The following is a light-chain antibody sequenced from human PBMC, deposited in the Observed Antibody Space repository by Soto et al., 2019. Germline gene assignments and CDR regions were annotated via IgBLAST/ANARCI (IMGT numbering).Light chain of an antibody. CDR1: SSDVGDYNY. J-gene: IGLJ1*01. V-gene: IGLV2-14*01. CDR2: EVS. CDR3: SSYTSSSLYV. Sequence: QSALTQPASVSGSPGQSITISCTGTSSDVGDYNYVSWYQQHPGKAPKLIIYEVSNRPSGVSNRFSGSKSGDTASLTISGLQAEDEADYYCSSYTSSSLYVFGTGTKLTVL.